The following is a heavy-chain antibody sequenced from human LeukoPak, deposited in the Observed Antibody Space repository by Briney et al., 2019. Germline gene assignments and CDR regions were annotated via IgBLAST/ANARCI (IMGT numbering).Heavy chain of an antibody. V-gene: IGHV3-72*01. D-gene: IGHD4-23*01. CDR2: IRNKANSYTT. CDR1: GFTFSDHY. Sequence: PGGSLRLSCAASGFTFSDHYMDWVRQAPGKGLEWVGRIRNKANSYTTDYAASVKGRFTISRDDSKNSLYLQMNSLKTEDTAVYYCAGRVFGGNCYYDYWGQGALVTVSS. J-gene: IGHJ4*02. CDR3: AGRVFGGNCYYDY.